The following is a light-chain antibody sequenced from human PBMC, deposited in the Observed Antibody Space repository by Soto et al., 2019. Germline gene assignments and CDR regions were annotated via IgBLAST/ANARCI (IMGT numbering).Light chain of an antibody. CDR1: SSDVGSYNL. V-gene: IGLV2-23*01. Sequence: QLVLTQPASVSGSPGQSITISCTGTSSDVGSYNLVSWYQQHPGKAPKLMIYEGSKRPSGVSNRFSGSKSGNTASLTISGLQAQDEADYSCCSYAGSRVFGTGTKLTVL. CDR2: EGS. CDR3: CSYAGSRV. J-gene: IGLJ1*01.